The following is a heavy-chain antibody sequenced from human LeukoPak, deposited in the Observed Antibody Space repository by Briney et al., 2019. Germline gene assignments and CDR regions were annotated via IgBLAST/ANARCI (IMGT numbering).Heavy chain of an antibody. CDR1: GGSVSSGSYY. J-gene: IGHJ4*02. V-gene: IGHV4-61*01. CDR2: IYYSGST. CDR3: ASVVATTGIDY. D-gene: IGHD5-12*01. Sequence: PSATLSLTCAVAGGSVSSGSYYWSWIRRPPGEGLGWIGYIYYSGSTNYNPSLKSRVTISVDTSRNQFSLNLSSVTAADTAVYYCASVVATTGIDYWGQGTLVTVSS.